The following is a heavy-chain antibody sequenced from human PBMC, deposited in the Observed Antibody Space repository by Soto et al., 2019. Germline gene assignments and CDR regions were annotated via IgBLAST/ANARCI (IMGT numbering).Heavy chain of an antibody. J-gene: IGHJ6*02. D-gene: IGHD3-22*01. Sequence: GASVKVSCKASGYTFTSYAMHWVRQAPGQRLEWMGWINAGNGNTKYSQKFQGRVTITRDTSASTAYMELSSLRSEDTAVYYCAKDEDDSSGYHYDYYGRDVWGQGTTVNVSS. CDR3: AKDEDDSSGYHYDYYGRDV. CDR2: INAGNGNT. V-gene: IGHV1-3*01. CDR1: GYTFTSYA.